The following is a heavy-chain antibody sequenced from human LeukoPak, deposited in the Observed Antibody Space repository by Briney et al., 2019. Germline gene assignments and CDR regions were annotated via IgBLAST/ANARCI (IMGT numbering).Heavy chain of an antibody. D-gene: IGHD2-21*02. CDR3: AREDCGGDCYHY. CDR1: GYTFTGYF. CDR2: INPNSGGT. V-gene: IGHV1-2*02. Sequence: ASVKVSCKASGYTFTGYFIHWVRQAPGQGLEWMGWINPNSGGTNYAQKFQDRVTMTRDTSISTVHMKLSRLRSDDTAVYYCAREDCGGDCYHYWGQGTLVTVSS. J-gene: IGHJ4*02.